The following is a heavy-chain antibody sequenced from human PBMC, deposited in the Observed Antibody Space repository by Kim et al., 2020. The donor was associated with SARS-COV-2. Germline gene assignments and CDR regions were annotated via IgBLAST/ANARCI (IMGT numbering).Heavy chain of an antibody. CDR3: AKDPAGGGYYFDF. D-gene: IGHD3-16*01. V-gene: IGHV3-23*03. Sequence: YADSVKGRFTISRHNSKNTLYLQLNSLRAEDTAVYYCAKDPAGGGYYFDFWGQGTLVTVSS. J-gene: IGHJ4*02.